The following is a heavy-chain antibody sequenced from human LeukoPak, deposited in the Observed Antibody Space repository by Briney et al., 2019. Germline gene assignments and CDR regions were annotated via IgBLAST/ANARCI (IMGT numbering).Heavy chain of an antibody. V-gene: IGHV4-59*01. CDR1: CGSISSYY. J-gene: IGHJ4*02. CDR3: ARARGHADY. D-gene: IGHD6-25*01. CDR2: IYYSGST. Sequence: SQTQSLTCTVACGSISSYYCSWVRQPPGDGLEWTGYIYYSGSTTYNHSLKSRVTIAVDTSKNQFSKKPTSVTSADTALYYCARARGHADYWGQGALVTVSS.